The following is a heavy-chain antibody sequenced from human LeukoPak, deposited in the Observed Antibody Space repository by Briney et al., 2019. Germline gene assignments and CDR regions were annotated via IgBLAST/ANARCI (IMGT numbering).Heavy chain of an antibody. CDR1: GFSFSSFE. D-gene: IGHD2-21*02. CDR3: AREVVTKDLDI. V-gene: IGHV3-48*03. Sequence: PGGSLRLSCAASGFSFSSFEMNWVRQAPGKGLEWVSYISSSGSTIYYADSVKGRFTISSDNAKNSLFLQMNSLRADDTAVYYCAREVVTKDLDIWGQGTMVTVSS. J-gene: IGHJ3*02. CDR2: ISSSGSTI.